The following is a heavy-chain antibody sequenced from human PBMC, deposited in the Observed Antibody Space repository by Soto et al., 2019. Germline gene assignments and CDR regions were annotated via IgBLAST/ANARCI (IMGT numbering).Heavy chain of an antibody. CDR3: ARDGTGYGMSAFDI. D-gene: IGHD2-8*01. Sequence: SETLSLTCAVSGGSISSGGYSWSWIRQPPGKGLEWIGYIYHSGSTYYNPSLKSRVTISVDRSKNQFSLKLSSVTAADTAVYYCARDGTGYGMSAFDICGQGTMVTVSS. CDR1: GGSISSGGYS. J-gene: IGHJ3*02. CDR2: IYHSGST. V-gene: IGHV4-30-2*01.